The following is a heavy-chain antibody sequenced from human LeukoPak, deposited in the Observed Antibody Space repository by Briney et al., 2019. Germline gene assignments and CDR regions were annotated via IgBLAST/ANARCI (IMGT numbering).Heavy chain of an antibody. CDR1: GGSFSGYY. Sequence: KPSETLSLTCAVYGGSFSGYYWSWIRQPPGKGLNWIGEINHSGSTNYNPSLKSRVTISVDTSKNQFSLKLSSVTAADTAVYYCARGQLIPTPLDYWGQGTLVTVSS. J-gene: IGHJ4*02. V-gene: IGHV4-34*01. CDR3: ARGQLIPTPLDY. CDR2: INHSGST. D-gene: IGHD1-1*01.